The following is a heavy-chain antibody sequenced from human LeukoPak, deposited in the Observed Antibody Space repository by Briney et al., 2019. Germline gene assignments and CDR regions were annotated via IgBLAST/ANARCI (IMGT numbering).Heavy chain of an antibody. CDR3: ARDLYYDSSGYYDI. J-gene: IGHJ4*02. Sequence: ASVKVSCKASGGTFSSYAISWVRQAPGQGLEWMGGIIPIFGTANYAQKFQGRVTITADESTSTAYMELSSLRSEDTAVYYCARDLYYDSSGYYDIWGQGTLVTVSS. V-gene: IGHV1-69*13. CDR2: IIPIFGTA. CDR1: GGTFSSYA. D-gene: IGHD3-22*01.